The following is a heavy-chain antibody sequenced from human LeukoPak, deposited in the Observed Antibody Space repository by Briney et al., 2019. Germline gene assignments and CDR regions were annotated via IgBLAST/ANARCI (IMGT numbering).Heavy chain of an antibody. CDR3: AKSSYSIFDY. J-gene: IGHJ4*02. CDR2: INHSGST. CDR1: GGSFSGYY. D-gene: IGHD5-18*01. V-gene: IGHV4-34*01. Sequence: SETLSLTCAVYGGSFSGYYWSWIRQPPGKGLEGIGEINHSGSTNYNPSLKSRVTISVDTSKNQFSLKLSSVTAADTAVYYCAKSSYSIFDYWGQGTLVTVSS.